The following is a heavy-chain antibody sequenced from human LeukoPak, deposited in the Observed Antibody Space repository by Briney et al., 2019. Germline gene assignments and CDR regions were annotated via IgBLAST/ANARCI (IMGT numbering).Heavy chain of an antibody. Sequence: KPGGSLRLSCAASGFTFSSYSMTWVRQAPGKGLEWVSSMTGSSTYIDYADSVKGRFTISRDNAKNSLYLQMNSLRAEDTAVYYCARDLNFWSSYSTRGFDYWGQGTLVTVSS. CDR3: ARDLNFWSSYSTRGFDY. V-gene: IGHV3-21*01. J-gene: IGHJ4*02. D-gene: IGHD3-3*01. CDR1: GFTFSSYS. CDR2: MTGSSTYI.